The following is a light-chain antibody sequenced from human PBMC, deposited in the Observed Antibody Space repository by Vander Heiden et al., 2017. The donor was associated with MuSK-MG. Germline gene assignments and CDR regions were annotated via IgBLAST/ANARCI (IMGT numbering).Light chain of an antibody. CDR1: SANIGSNT. Sequence: QSVLTQPPSASGTPGQRVTISCSGSSANIGSNTVNWYQQLPGTAPKLRIYSNNQRPSGVPDRFSGSKSGTSASPAISGPQSEDEADYDCAAWDDRLNGPLFGGGTKLTVL. J-gene: IGLJ3*02. CDR3: AAWDDRLNGPL. V-gene: IGLV1-44*01. CDR2: SNN.